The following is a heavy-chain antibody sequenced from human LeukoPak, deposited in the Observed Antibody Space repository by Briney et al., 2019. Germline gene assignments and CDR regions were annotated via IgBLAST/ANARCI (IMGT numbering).Heavy chain of an antibody. D-gene: IGHD6-19*01. CDR3: ARSHSDWYVNTAGH. CDR2: INTNTGNP. CDR1: GYTFTSYA. Sequence: ASVKVSCKASGYTFTSYAINWVRQAPGQGLEWMGWINTNTGNPTYAQGFTGRFVFSSDTSVSTAYLQISSLKAEDTAVYYCARSHSDWYVNTAGHWGQGTLVTVSS. J-gene: IGHJ4*02. V-gene: IGHV7-4-1*02.